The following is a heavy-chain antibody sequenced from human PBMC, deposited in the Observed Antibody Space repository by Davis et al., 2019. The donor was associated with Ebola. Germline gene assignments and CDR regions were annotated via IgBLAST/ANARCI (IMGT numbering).Heavy chain of an antibody. Sequence: ASVKVSCKASGYTFTSYDINWVRQATGQGLEWMGWMNPNSGNTGYAQKFQGRVTMTRNTSISTAYMELSSLRSEDTAVYYCARSYCSSTSCYTFAFDIWGQGTMVTVSS. CDR3: ARSYCSSTSCYTFAFDI. D-gene: IGHD2-2*02. J-gene: IGHJ3*02. CDR1: GYTFTSYD. V-gene: IGHV1-8*01. CDR2: MNPNSGNT.